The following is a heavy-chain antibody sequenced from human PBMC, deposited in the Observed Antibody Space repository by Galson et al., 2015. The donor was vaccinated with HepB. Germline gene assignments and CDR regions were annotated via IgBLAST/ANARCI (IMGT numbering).Heavy chain of an antibody. CDR3: ARDKLHWGSLDY. CDR2: IWYDGSNK. J-gene: IGHJ4*02. CDR1: GFTFSSYG. D-gene: IGHD7-27*01. Sequence: SLRLSCAASGFTFSSYGMHWVRQAPGKGLEWVAVIWYDGSNKYYADSVKGRFTISRDNSKNTLYLQMNSLRAEDTAVYYCARDKLHWGSLDYWGQGTLVTVSS. V-gene: IGHV3-33*01.